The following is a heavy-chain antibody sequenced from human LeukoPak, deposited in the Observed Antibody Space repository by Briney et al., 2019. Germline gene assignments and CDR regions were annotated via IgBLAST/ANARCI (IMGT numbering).Heavy chain of an antibody. J-gene: IGHJ4*02. CDR1: GGSISSSSYY. CDR2: IYYSGST. V-gene: IGHV4-39*01. Sequence: PSETLSLTCTVSGGSISSSSYYWGWICQPPGKGLEWYGRIYYSGSTYYNPSLKRRVTISVDTSKNQFSLKLSSVTAADTAVYYCARRGGNGYYYGSGSYYFDYWGQGTLVTVSS. D-gene: IGHD3-10*01. CDR3: ARRGGNGYYYGSGSYYFDY.